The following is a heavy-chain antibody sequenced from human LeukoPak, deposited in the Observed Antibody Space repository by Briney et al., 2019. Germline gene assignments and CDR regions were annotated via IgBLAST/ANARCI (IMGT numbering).Heavy chain of an antibody. CDR3: ARYEAAAGNFDY. CDR1: GGSISSGDYY. V-gene: IGHV4-30-4*08. D-gene: IGHD6-13*01. CDR2: IYYSGST. Sequence: PSQTLSLTCTVSGGSISSGDYYWSWIRQPPGKGLEWNGYIYYSGSTYYNPSLKSRVTISVDTSKNQFSLKLSSVTAADTAVYYCARYEAAAGNFDYWGQGTLVTVSS. J-gene: IGHJ4*02.